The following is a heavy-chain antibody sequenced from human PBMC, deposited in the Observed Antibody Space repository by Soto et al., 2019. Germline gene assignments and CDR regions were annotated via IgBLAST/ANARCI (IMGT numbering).Heavy chain of an antibody. Sequence: SETLSLTCAVYGGSFSGYYWSWIRQPPGKGLEWIGEINHSGSTNYNRSLMRRFTISVDTSKNQFSLKLSSVTAADTAVYYCARMVGISSGYDLYYYYGMDVWGQGTTVTVSS. CDR3: ARMVGISSGYDLYYYYGMDV. CDR2: INHSGST. D-gene: IGHD5-12*01. V-gene: IGHV4-34*01. CDR1: GGSFSGYY. J-gene: IGHJ6*02.